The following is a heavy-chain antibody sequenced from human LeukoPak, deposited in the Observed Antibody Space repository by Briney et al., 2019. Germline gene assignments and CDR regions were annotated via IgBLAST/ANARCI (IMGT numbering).Heavy chain of an antibody. J-gene: IGHJ5*01. CDR1: GFTFRTYW. D-gene: IGHD6-13*01. CDR2: INTDGTST. CDR3: AREGYGDQLVDS. V-gene: IGHV3-74*01. Sequence: GGSLRLSCAASGFTFRTYWMHWVRQAPGKGLVWVSRINTDGTSTTYADSVKGRFTISRGNAKNTLYVQMKSLRVEDTAVYYCAREGYGDQLVDSWGQGTLVTVSS.